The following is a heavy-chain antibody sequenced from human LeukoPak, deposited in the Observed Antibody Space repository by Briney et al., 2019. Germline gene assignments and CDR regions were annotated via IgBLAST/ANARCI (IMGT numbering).Heavy chain of an antibody. D-gene: IGHD3-10*01. J-gene: IGHJ3*02. CDR2: IDPSDSYT. Sequence: KCGESLRISCKGSGYSFTSYWISWVRQMPGKGLEWMGRIDPSDSYTNYSPSFQGHVTISADKSISTAYLQWSSLKASDTAMYYCAKRRMVRWKDDAFDIWGQGTMVTVSS. CDR1: GYSFTSYW. V-gene: IGHV5-10-1*01. CDR3: AKRRMVRWKDDAFDI.